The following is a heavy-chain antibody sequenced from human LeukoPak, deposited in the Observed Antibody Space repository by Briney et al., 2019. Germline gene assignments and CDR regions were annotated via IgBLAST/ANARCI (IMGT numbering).Heavy chain of an antibody. CDR3: ARAGFSYYYGSGSYA. Sequence: PGGSLRLSCAASGFTFSSYAISWVRQAPGQGLEWMGGIIPIFGTANYAQKFQGRVTITADESTSTAYMELSSLRSEDTAVYYCARAGFSYYYGSGSYAWGQGTLVTVSS. CDR2: IIPIFGTA. J-gene: IGHJ5*02. D-gene: IGHD3-10*01. V-gene: IGHV1-69*01. CDR1: GFTFSSYA.